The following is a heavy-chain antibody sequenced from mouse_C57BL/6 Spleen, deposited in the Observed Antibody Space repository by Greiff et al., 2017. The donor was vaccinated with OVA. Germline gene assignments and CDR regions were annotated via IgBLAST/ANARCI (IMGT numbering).Heavy chain of an antibody. V-gene: IGHV1-26*01. CDR2: INPNNGGT. CDR1: GYTFTDYY. J-gene: IGHJ3*01. D-gene: IGHD2-4*01. CDR3: ARSGRYDYDGTWFAY. Sequence: EVQLQQSGPELVKPGASVKISCKASGYTFTDYYMNWVKQSHGKSLEWIGDINPNNGGTSYNQKFKGKATLTVDKSASTAYMELRSLTSEDSAVYYCARSGRYDYDGTWFAYWGQGTLVTVSA.